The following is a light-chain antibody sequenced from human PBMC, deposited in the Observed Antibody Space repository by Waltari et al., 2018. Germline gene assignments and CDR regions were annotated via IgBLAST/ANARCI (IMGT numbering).Light chain of an antibody. CDR2: EDA. V-gene: IGLV3-1*01. CDR1: GLGKKY. J-gene: IGLJ2*01. CDR3: QAWDPTSHVT. Sequence: SYELTQPPSVSVSPGQTASIPCSGDGLGKKYVSWFQQRPGQSPVLVIYEDAKRPSGVPARIAGSNSENMATLTISGTQATDEADYYCQAWDPTSHVTFGGGTKLTVL.